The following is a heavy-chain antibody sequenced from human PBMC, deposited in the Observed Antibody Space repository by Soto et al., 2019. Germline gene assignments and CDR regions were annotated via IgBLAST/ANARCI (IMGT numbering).Heavy chain of an antibody. D-gene: IGHD2-8*01. CDR1: GFTFSSYG. J-gene: IGHJ4*02. CDR2: IWYDGSNK. V-gene: IGHV3-33*01. Sequence: GGSLRLSCAASGFTFSSYGMHWVRQAPGKGLEWVAVIWYDGSNKYYADSVKGRFTISRDNSKNTLYLQMNSLRAEDTAVYYCARDRGGVCYECKGSPDYWGQGTLVTVSS. CDR3: ARDRGGVCYECKGSPDY.